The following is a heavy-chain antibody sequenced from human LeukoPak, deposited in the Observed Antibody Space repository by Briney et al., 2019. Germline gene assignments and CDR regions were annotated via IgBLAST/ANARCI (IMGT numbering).Heavy chain of an antibody. J-gene: IGHJ4*02. Sequence: ASVKVSCKASGYTFTSNYIHWLRQAPGQGLEWMGLINPSGGSTSYAQKFQGRVTMTRDTSTSTVYMELSSLRSEDTAVYYWARDVISYYYDSSGSPIGSHFDYWGQGTLVTVSS. CDR1: GYTFTSNY. D-gene: IGHD3-22*01. CDR2: INPSGGST. V-gene: IGHV1-46*01. CDR3: ARDVISYYYDSSGSPIGSHFDY.